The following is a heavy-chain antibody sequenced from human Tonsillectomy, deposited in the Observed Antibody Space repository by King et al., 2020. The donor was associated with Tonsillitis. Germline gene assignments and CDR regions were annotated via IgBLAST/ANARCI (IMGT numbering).Heavy chain of an antibody. CDR1: GFTFSSYA. CDR2: ISGSGDST. CDR3: AKGFYDRSGYPDY. D-gene: IGHD3-22*01. J-gene: IGHJ4*02. Sequence: VQLVESGGGLVQPGGSLRLSCAASGFTFSSYAMSWVRQAPGKGLEWVSAISGSGDSTYYADSVKGRFTISRDNSKNTLYLQMNSERAEDTAVYYCAKGFYDRSGYPDYWGQGTLVTVSS. V-gene: IGHV3-23*04.